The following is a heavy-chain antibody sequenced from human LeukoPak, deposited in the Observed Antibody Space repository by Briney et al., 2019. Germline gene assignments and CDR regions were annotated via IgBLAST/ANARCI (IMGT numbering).Heavy chain of an antibody. CDR3: ATVLYSYGAAFDY. CDR1: GYTLTELS. J-gene: IGHJ4*02. D-gene: IGHD5-18*01. Sequence: ASVKVSFKVSGYTLTELSMHWVRQAPGKGLEWMGGFDPEDGETIYAQKFQGRVTMTEDTSTDTAYMELSSLRSEDTAVYYCATVLYSYGAAFDYWGQGTLVTVSS. V-gene: IGHV1-24*01. CDR2: FDPEDGET.